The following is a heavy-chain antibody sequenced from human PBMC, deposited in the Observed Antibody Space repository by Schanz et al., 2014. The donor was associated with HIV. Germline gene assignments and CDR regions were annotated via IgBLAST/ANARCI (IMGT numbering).Heavy chain of an antibody. CDR2: MNPNSGNT. CDR1: GYTFTSYD. D-gene: IGHD5-12*01. V-gene: IGHV1-8*01. Sequence: QVTLVQSGAEVKRPGSTVKVSCKASGYTFTSYDINWVRQATGQGLEWMGWMNPNSGNTGFAQKFQGRVTMTRNTSINTAYMEVSGLKSEDTAVYYCARKMSISNQWLRALYSNYGMDVWGQGTTVTVSS. CDR3: ARKMSISNQWLRALYSNYGMDV. J-gene: IGHJ6*02.